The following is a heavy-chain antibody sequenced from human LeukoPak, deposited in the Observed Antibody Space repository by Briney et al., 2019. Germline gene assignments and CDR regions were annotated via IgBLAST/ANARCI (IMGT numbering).Heavy chain of an antibody. CDR3: ARGTCDCSGGSCYSCDYGMDV. J-gene: IGHJ6*02. CDR1: GFTFSSYA. V-gene: IGHV3-64*01. D-gene: IGHD2-15*01. Sequence: PGGSLRLSCAASGFTFSSYAMHWVRQAPGKGLEYVSAISSNGGSTYYANSVKGRFTISRDNSKNTLYLQMGSLRAEDMAVYYCARGTCDCSGGSCYSCDYGMDVWGQGTTVTVSS. CDR2: ISSNGGST.